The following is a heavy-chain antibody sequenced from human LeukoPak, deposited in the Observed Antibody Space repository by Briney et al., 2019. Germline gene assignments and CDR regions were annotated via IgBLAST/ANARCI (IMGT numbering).Heavy chain of an antibody. Sequence: WASVKVSCKASGGTFSSYAISWVRQAPGQGLEWMGRIIPILGIANYAQKFQGRVTITADKSTSTAYMELSSLRSEDTAVYYCDISGGRSGYGYYYYGMDAWGQGTTVTVSS. CDR1: GGTFSSYA. D-gene: IGHD3-22*01. CDR3: DISGGRSGYGYYYYGMDA. CDR2: IIPILGIA. J-gene: IGHJ6*02. V-gene: IGHV1-69*04.